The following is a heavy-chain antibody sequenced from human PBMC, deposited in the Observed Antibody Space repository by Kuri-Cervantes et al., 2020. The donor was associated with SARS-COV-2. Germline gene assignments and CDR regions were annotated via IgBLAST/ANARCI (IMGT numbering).Heavy chain of an antibody. V-gene: IGHV3-53*01. Sequence: ETLSLTCAASGFTVNSNFMIWVRQAPGKGLEWVSVVCSGVTTYYADSVKGRFTISRDNSKNTLYLQMNSLRAEDTVVYYCAKEALAPDTAMVKSLVNYYYYYYYMDVWGKGTTVTVSS. CDR2: VCSGVTT. CDR1: GFTVNSNF. D-gene: IGHD5-18*01. J-gene: IGHJ6*03. CDR3: AKEALAPDTAMVKSLVNYYYYYYYMDV.